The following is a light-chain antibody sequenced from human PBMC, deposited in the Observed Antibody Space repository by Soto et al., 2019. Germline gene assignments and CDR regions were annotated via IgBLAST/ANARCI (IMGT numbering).Light chain of an antibody. J-gene: IGKJ5*01. V-gene: IGKV3D-20*02. CDR2: DES. CDR3: QXRHMWPIT. Sequence: EIVLTQARVTLSLSPGETATLSCRASQTVIHNYLAWHQQKPGQAPRILIFDESNRATGIPHRLSGSGSGTDLNLTISSLEPEDSAVYYCQXRHMWPITCGQGTRLEIK. CDR1: QTVIHNY.